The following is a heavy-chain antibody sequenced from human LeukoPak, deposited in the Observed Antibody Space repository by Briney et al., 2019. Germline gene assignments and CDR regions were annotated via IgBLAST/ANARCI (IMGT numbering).Heavy chain of an antibody. D-gene: IGHD2-8*01. CDR2: IYYSGST. CDR3: AICTVGNWFDP. V-gene: IGHV4-59*08. Sequence: SETLSLTCTVSGGSISSYYWSWIRQPPGKGLEWIGYIYYSGSTNYNPSLKSRVTISVDTSKNQFSLKLSSVTAADTAVYYCAICTVGNWFDPWGQGTLVTVSS. J-gene: IGHJ5*02. CDR1: GGSISSYY.